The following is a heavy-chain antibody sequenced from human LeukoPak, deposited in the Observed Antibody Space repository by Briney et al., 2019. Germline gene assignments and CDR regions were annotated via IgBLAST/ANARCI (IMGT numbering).Heavy chain of an antibody. D-gene: IGHD3-22*01. V-gene: IGHV3-21*01. CDR3: ARDQYYDSSGYYTGATSPDAFDI. CDR2: ISSSSSYI. CDR1: GFTFSSYS. Sequence: GGSLRLSCAASGFTFSSYSMSWVRQAPGKGLEWVSSISSSSSYIYYAGSVKGRFTISRDNAKNSLYLQMNSLRAEDTAVYYCARDQYYDSSGYYTGATSPDAFDIWGQGTMVTVSS. J-gene: IGHJ3*02.